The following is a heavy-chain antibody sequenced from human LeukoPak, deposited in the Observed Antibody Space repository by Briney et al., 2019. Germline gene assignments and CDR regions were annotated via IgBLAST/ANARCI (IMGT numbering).Heavy chain of an antibody. J-gene: IGHJ5*02. CDR2: INARATSP. CDR1: GFTFSNYA. CDR3: ARAQTGYSYFMQHEAMGYNWFDP. D-gene: IGHD5-18*01. Sequence: PGGALRLSCAASGFTFSNYAMSWVRQAPGKGLEWLASINARATSPYYADSVKGRFAISRDNSENTLHLQMTSLRADDTAVYYCARAQTGYSYFMQHEAMGYNWFDPWGQGTLVTVSS. V-gene: IGHV3-23*01.